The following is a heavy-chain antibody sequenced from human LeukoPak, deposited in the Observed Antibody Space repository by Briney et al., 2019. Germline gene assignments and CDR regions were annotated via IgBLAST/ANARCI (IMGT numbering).Heavy chain of an antibody. J-gene: IGHJ4*02. CDR2: IHNSGTT. V-gene: IGHV4-34*01. CDR3: ARRYYYNLGSFPFDF. D-gene: IGHD3-10*01. Sequence: SETLSLTCAVSGGPFSGYFWSWIRQSSGKGLEWIGEIHNSGTTNYNPSLNSRVTISEDTSKNQFYLNLSSVTAADTTVYYCARRYYYNLGSFPFDFWGQGTLVTVSS. CDR1: GGPFSGYF.